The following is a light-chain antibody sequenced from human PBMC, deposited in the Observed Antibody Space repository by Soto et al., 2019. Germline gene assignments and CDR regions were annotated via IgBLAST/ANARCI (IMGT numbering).Light chain of an antibody. Sequence: IQMTQSPSSLSASLGDRVTITCRASRDISSYLNWYQQKPGDAPKLLIFAASRLQSGVPSRFSGSGSGTDFTLTISSIKPEDFATYYCQQSHSSPTFGQGTKVDIK. CDR2: AAS. J-gene: IGKJ1*01. CDR1: RDISSY. CDR3: QQSHSSPT. V-gene: IGKV1-39*01.